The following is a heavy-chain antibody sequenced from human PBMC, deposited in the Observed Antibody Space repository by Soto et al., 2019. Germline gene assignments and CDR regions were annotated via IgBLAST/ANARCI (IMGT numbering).Heavy chain of an antibody. J-gene: IGHJ4*02. CDR3: ARVAYYYDSSGYYWYYFDY. V-gene: IGHV3-21*01. D-gene: IGHD3-22*01. CDR2: ISSSSSYI. CDR1: GFTFSSYS. Sequence: GGSLRLSCAASGFTFSSYSMNWVRQAPGKGLEWVSSISSSSSYIYYADSVKGRFTISRDNAKNSLYLQMNSLRAEDTAVYYCARVAYYYDSSGYYWYYFDYWGQGTLVTVSS.